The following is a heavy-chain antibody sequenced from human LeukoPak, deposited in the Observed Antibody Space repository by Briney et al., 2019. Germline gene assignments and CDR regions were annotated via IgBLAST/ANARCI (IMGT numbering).Heavy chain of an antibody. CDR3: TRCDHGSGIYHPPTY. CDR1: GFTFGDYA. Sequence: PGGSLRLSCTASGFTFGDYAMSWFRQAPGKGLEWVGFIRSKAYGGATEFAASVKGRFTFSRDDSKNIAYLQMNSLKTEDTAVYYCTRCDHGSGIYHPPTYWGQGTLVTVSS. V-gene: IGHV3-49*03. CDR2: IRSKAYGGAT. D-gene: IGHD3-10*01. J-gene: IGHJ4*02.